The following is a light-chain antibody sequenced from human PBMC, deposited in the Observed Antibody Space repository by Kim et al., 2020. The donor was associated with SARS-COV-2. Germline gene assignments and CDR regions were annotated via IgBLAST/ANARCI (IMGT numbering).Light chain of an antibody. CDR1: HGISSY. CDR2: AAP. J-gene: IGKJ4*01. Sequence: ASTGDRVTITCRASHGISSYLAWYQQKPGIAPKLLIYAAPTLQSVVPSRFSGSVSGTDFTLTISCLQSEYFATYFCQQYYSYPLTFGGGTPVDIK. V-gene: IGKV1-8*01. CDR3: QQYYSYPLT.